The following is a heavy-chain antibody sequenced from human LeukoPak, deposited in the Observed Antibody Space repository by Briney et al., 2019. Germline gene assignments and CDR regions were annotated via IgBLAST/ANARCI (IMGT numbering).Heavy chain of an antibody. D-gene: IGHD3-22*01. J-gene: IGHJ4*02. CDR2: INHSGST. V-gene: IGHV4-34*01. CDR1: GGSFSGYY. CDR3: ARGGKAWDYYDSSGYSYYFDY. Sequence: SETLSLTCAVYGGSFSGYYWSWIRQPPGKGLEWIGEINHSGSTNYNPSLKSRVTISVDTSKNQFSLKLSSVTAADTAVYYCARGGKAWDYYDSSGYSYYFDYWGQGTLVTVSS.